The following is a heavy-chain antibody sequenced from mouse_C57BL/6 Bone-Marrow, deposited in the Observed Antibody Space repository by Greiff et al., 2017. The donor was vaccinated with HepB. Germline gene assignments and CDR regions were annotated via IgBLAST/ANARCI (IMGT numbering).Heavy chain of an antibody. V-gene: IGHV1-64*01. Sequence: VQLQQPGAELVKPGASVKLSCKASGYTFTSYWMHWVKQRPGQGLEWIGMIHPNSGSTNYNEKLMSKATLTVDKSSSTAYMQLISLTSEDTAVYYCARRLLWSFAYWGQGTLVTVSA. CDR1: GYTFTSYW. CDR2: IHPNSGST. CDR3: ARRLLWSFAY. D-gene: IGHD2-1*01. J-gene: IGHJ3*01.